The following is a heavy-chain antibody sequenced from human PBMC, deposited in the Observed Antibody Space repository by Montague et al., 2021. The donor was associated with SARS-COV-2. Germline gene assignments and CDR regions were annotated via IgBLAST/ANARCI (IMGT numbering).Heavy chain of an antibody. D-gene: IGHD3-22*01. CDR1: GFTFSNYV. CDR3: ARDLDYQDSSGYSYLRH. V-gene: IGHV3-23*01. CDR2: ISGSGGST. Sequence: SLRLSCAASGFTFSNYVMAWVRQVPGKGLEWVTAISGSGGSTYYADSVKGRSTVSRDNSKNTVYLQMNSLRVDDTAVYFCARDLDYQDSSGYSYLRHWGQGTLVTVS. J-gene: IGHJ1*01.